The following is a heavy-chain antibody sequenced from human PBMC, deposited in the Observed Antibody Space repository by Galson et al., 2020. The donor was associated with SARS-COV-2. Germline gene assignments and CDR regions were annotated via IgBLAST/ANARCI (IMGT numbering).Heavy chain of an antibody. V-gene: IGHV3-21*04. D-gene: IGHD3-22*01. CDR2: ISSSSSYI. CDR1: GFTFSSYS. J-gene: IGHJ4*02. Sequence: GGSLRLSCAASGFTFSSYSMNWVRQAPGKGLEWVSSISSSSSYIYYADSVKGRFTISRDNSQNTLYLQMNGLRAEDTAIYYCAKRHRDSSGFDYWGQGARVTVSS. CDR3: AKRHRDSSGFDY.